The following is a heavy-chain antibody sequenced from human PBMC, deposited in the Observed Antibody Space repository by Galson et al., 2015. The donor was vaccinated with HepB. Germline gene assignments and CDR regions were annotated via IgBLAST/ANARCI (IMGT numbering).Heavy chain of an antibody. J-gene: IGHJ4*02. CDR3: ARDPADPVAGTVDY. CDR1: GYTFTSYY. CDR2: INPTGGST. V-gene: IGHV1-46*01. Sequence: SVKVSCKASGYTFTSYYMNWVRQAPGQGLEWMGIINPTGGSTNYAQKFQGRLTMTRDTSTSTVYMELSSLRSDDTAVYYCARDPADPVAGTVDYWGQGTLVTVSS. D-gene: IGHD6-19*01.